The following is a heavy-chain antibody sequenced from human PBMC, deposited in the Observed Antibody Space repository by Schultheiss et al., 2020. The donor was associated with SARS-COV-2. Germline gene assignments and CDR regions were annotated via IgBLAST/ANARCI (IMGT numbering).Heavy chain of an antibody. D-gene: IGHD3-9*01. Sequence: GGSLRLSCAASGFAFHDYAMNWVRQAPGKGLEWVSCISWNSDSIGYADSVRGRFTISRDNAKNSLYLQMDSLRPEDTALYFCAKAQNYDILTGFSYWGQGTLVTVSS. J-gene: IGHJ4*02. CDR2: ISWNSDSI. CDR1: GFAFHDYA. CDR3: AKAQNYDILTGFSY. V-gene: IGHV3-9*01.